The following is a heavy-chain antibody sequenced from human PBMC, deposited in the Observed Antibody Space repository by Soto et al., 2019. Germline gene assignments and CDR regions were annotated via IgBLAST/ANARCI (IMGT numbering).Heavy chain of an antibody. D-gene: IGHD1-26*01. J-gene: IGHJ4*02. V-gene: IGHV3-15*07. Sequence: GGSLRLSCAASGFTFSNAWMNWVRQAPGKGLEWVGRIKSKTDGGTTDYAAPVKGRFTISRDDSKNTLYLQMNSLKTEDTAVYYCTTTIVGATRAFFYDYWGQGTLVTVSS. CDR3: TTTIVGATRAFFYDY. CDR2: IKSKTDGGTT. CDR1: GFTFSNAW.